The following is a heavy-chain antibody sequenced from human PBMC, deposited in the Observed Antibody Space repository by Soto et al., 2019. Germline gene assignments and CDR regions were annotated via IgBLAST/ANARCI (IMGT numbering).Heavy chain of an antibody. CDR3: ARDLRGNVRGYSYGLYYYYYGMDV. D-gene: IGHD5-18*01. Sequence: ASVKVSCKASGYTFTSYGISWVRQAPGQGLEWMGWISAYNGNTNYAQKLQGRVTMTTDTSTSTAYMELRSLRSDDTAVYYCARDLRGNVRGYSYGLYYYYYGMDVWGQGTTVTVSS. CDR2: ISAYNGNT. CDR1: GYTFTSYG. J-gene: IGHJ6*02. V-gene: IGHV1-18*01.